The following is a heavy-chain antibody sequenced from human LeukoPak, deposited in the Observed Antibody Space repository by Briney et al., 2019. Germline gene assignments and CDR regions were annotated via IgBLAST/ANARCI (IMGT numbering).Heavy chain of an antibody. D-gene: IGHD2-8*02. CDR2: ISGGGGST. CDR1: GFTFSSYG. V-gene: IGHV3-23*01. CDR3: AKDGGVGANYFDY. J-gene: IGHJ4*02. Sequence: PGGTLRLSCAASGFTFSSYGMSWVRQAPGKGLEWVSAISGGGGSTYYADSVKGRFTISRDNSKKTLYLQMNSLRAEDTAVYYCAKDGGVGANYFDYWGQGTLVTVSS.